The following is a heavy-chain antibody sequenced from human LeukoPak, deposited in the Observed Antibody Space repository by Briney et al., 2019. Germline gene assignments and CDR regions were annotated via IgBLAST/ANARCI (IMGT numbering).Heavy chain of an antibody. CDR1: GFTFDDYA. D-gene: IGHD4-11*01. CDR3: AKDMGTVTPSSFDY. J-gene: IGHJ4*02. CDR2: ISGDGGST. V-gene: IGHV3-43*02. Sequence: GGSLRLSCAASGFTFDDYAMHWVRQAPGKGLDWVSLISGDGGSTYYADSVKGRFTISRDNSKNSLYLQMNCLRTEDTALYYCAKDMGTVTPSSFDYWGQGTLVTVSS.